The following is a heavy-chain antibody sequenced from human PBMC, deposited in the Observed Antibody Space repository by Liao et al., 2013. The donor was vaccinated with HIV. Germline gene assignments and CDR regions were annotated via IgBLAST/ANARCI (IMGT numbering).Heavy chain of an antibody. D-gene: IGHD3-10*01. Sequence: QLQLQESGPGLVKPSETLSLTCTVSGGSISNSNYYWGWIRQPPGKGLEWIGYIYYSGSTYYNPSLKSRVTISVDTSKNQFSLKLSSVTAADTAVYYCAREILLWFGELKGEWPLFDYWGQGTLVTVSS. J-gene: IGHJ4*02. V-gene: IGHV4-39*07. CDR2: IYYSGST. CDR1: GGSISNSNYY. CDR3: AREILLWFGELKGEWPLFDY.